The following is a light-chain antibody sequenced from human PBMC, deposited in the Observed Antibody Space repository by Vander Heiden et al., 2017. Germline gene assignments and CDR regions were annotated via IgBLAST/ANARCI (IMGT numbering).Light chain of an antibody. CDR1: QSVTRN. J-gene: IGKJ1*01. Sequence: VMTQSPATLSVSPGERVTLSCRASQSVTRNLAWYQQKPDQAPRLLIYGASTRATTISPNISGSGSGTEFTLTISSLQSEDFAVYYCQQYDKWPRTFGQGTKVEV. CDR2: GAS. CDR3: QQYDKWPRT. V-gene: IGKV3-15*01.